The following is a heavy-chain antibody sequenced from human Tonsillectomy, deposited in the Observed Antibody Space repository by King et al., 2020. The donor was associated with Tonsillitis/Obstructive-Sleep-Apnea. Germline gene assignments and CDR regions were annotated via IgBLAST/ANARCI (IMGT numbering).Heavy chain of an antibody. CDR2: MNPNSGDI. J-gene: IGHJ6*03. Sequence: QLVQSGAEVKKSGASVKVSCKASGYTFTKYQFNWVRQATGQGLEWMGWMNPNSGDIGYAQRFQGRVTMTRNISISTAYMELSSLRSEDTAVYYCAVRGDFYYYDMDVWGRGTTVTVSS. CDR3: AVRGDFYYYDMDV. D-gene: IGHD1-26*01. CDR1: GYTFTKYQ. V-gene: IGHV1-8*01.